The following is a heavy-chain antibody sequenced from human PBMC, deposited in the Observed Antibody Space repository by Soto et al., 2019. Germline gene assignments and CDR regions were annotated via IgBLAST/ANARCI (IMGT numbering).Heavy chain of an antibody. CDR1: GGSFSGYY. CDR3: ERGGWEDPLGMGHPKRNWFDP. Sequence: PSETLPLSCAVYGGSFSGYYWSWIRQPPGKWLEWIGEINHSGSTNYNPSLKSRVTVSVDTSKNQFSLKLSSVPAADTAVYYCERGGWEDPLGMGHPKRNWFDPWGQGTLVPVSS. J-gene: IGHJ5*02. V-gene: IGHV4-34*01. CDR2: INHSGST. D-gene: IGHD3-16*01.